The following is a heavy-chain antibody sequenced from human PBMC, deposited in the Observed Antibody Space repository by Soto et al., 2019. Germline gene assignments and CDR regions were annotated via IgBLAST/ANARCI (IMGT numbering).Heavy chain of an antibody. J-gene: IGHJ5*02. CDR1: GFSLSTNGVG. CDR2: IYWDDDE. Sequence: QITLKESGPTLVKPTQTLTLTCTFSGFSLSTNGVGVGWIRQPPGKALEWLALIYWDDDERYSPSLKSRLTXTXXTSKNQVVLTMTNMDPVDTATYYCAHRRVATLFDPWGQGTLVTVSS. CDR3: AHRRVATLFDP. V-gene: IGHV2-5*02. D-gene: IGHD6-6*01.